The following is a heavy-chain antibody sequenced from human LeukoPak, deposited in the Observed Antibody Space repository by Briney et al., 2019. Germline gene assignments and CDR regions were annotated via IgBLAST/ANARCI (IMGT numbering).Heavy chain of an antibody. J-gene: IGHJ6*02. CDR3: ARVVGATVTAYGMDV. V-gene: IGHV1-18*01. CDR2: ISAYNGNT. D-gene: IGHD4-17*01. CDR1: GGTFSSYA. Sequence: ASVKVSCKASGGTFSSYAISWVRQAPGQGLEWMGWISAYNGNTNYAQKLQGRVTMTRDTSTSTVYMELSSLRSEDTAVYYCARVVGATVTAYGMDVWGQGTTVTVSS.